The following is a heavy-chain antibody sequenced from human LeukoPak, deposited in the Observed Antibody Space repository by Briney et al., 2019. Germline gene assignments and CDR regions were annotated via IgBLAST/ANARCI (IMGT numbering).Heavy chain of an antibody. Sequence: GGSLRLSCAASGFTFSSYGIHWVRQAPGKGLEWVAFIRFDGSNKYYSDSVKGRFTISRDNSKTTLYLQMNSLRAEDTAVYYCARCRGAMDVWGKGTTVTISS. CDR2: IRFDGSNK. V-gene: IGHV3-30*02. CDR3: ARCRGAMDV. J-gene: IGHJ6*04. D-gene: IGHD3-10*01. CDR1: GFTFSSYG.